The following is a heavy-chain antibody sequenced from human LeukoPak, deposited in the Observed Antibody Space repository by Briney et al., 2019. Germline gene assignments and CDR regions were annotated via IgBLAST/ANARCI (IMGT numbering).Heavy chain of an antibody. D-gene: IGHD3-9*01. CDR3: ARGLYDILTGYADY. V-gene: IGHV1-8*01. CDR2: KNPNSGNT. CDR1: AYTFTSYD. Sequence: ASVTVSCTASAYTFTSYDINWVRQATGQGLEWMGWKNPNSGNTGYAQKFQGRVTMTRNTSISTAYMELSSLRSEDMAVYYCARGLYDILTGYADYWGQGTLVTVSS. J-gene: IGHJ4*02.